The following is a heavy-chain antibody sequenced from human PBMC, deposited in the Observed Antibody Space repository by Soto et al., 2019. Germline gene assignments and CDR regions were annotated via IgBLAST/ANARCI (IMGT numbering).Heavy chain of an antibody. V-gene: IGHV3-23*01. J-gene: IGHJ4*02. CDR2: ISGSGGST. CDR1: GFTFSSYA. D-gene: IGHD2-15*01. CDR3: AQVRGVVALDGYFDC. Sequence: EVQLLESGGGLVQPGGSLRLACVASGFTFSSYAMTWVRQAPGKGLEWVSGISGSGGSTYYADSVKGRFTISRDNSKNTLYLHMNSLRAEDTAVYFCAQVRGVVALDGYFDCWGQGTLVTVSS.